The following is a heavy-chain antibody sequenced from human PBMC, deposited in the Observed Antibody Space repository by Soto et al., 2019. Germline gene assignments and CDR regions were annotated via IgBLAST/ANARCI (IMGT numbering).Heavy chain of an antibody. J-gene: IGHJ6*02. CDR2: IIPIFGTA. CDR1: GGTFSSYA. CDR3: ARSSYYYDSSGYYYDFYYYGMDV. V-gene: IGHV1-69*13. Sequence: GASVKVSCKASGGTFSSYAISWVRQAPGQGLEWMGGIIPIFGTANYAQKFQGRVTITADESTSTAYMELSSLRSEDTAVYYCARSSYYYDSSGYYYDFYYYGMDVWGQGTTVTVSS. D-gene: IGHD3-22*01.